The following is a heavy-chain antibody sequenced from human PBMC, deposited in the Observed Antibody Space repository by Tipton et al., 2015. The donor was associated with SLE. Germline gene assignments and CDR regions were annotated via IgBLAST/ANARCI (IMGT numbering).Heavy chain of an antibody. CDR1: GYSINNGFY. CDR3: ARDLYDFWSDYTPSGAMDV. J-gene: IGHJ6*03. D-gene: IGHD3-3*01. V-gene: IGHV4-38-2*02. CDR2: IYHSGTT. Sequence: TLSLTCTVSGYSINNGFYWGWIRQPPGKGLEWIGIIYHSGTTYYNPSLKSRVTISVDTSKNQFSLRLSSVTAADTAMYYCARDLYDFWSDYTPSGAMDVWGKGTTVTVSS.